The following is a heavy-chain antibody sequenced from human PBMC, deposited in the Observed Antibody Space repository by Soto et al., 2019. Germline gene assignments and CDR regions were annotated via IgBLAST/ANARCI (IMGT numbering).Heavy chain of an antibody. V-gene: IGHV3-30*03. CDR2: ISYDGSNK. CDR1: GFIFSSFG. D-gene: IGHD3-22*01. J-gene: IGHJ6*02. CDR3: TRDDSSGYYYYGMDV. Sequence: PGGSLRLSCAASGFIFSSFGMHWVRQAPGKGLEWVAVISYDGSNKYYADSVKGRFIISRDNSKNTLYLQMNSLRAEDTAVYYCTRDDSSGYYYYGMDVWGQGTTVTVSS.